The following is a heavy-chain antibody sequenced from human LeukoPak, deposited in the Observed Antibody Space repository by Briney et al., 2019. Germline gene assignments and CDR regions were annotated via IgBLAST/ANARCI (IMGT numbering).Heavy chain of an antibody. Sequence: APLKVSCKASGYTLSDYYLHWVRQAPGHGLEYVGWCNPNTGDTNSAQNFQGRVTLTRDTSINTAYMELTWLRSDDTAVYYCVRDVRGAAYWGQGTLVTVSS. V-gene: IGHV1-2*02. CDR1: GYTLSDYY. CDR2: CNPNTGDT. J-gene: IGHJ4*02. CDR3: VRDVRGAAY.